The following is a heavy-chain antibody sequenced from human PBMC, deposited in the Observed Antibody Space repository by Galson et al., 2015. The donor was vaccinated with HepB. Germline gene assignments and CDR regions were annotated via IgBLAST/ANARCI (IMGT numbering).Heavy chain of an antibody. CDR3: ARELGAAHFYFDL. Sequence: LRLSCAASGFTFSSYAMSWVRQAPGKGLEWVSAISGSGDSTYYADSLKGRFTISRDNSKNTLYLQMNSLRAEDTAVYYCARELGAAHFYFDLWGRGTLVTVSS. J-gene: IGHJ2*01. D-gene: IGHD1-26*01. CDR2: ISGSGDST. V-gene: IGHV3-23*01. CDR1: GFTFSSYA.